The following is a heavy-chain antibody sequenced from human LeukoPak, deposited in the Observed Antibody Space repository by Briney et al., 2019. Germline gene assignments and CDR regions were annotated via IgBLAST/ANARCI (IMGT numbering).Heavy chain of an antibody. V-gene: IGHV1-46*01. Sequence: GASVKVSCKASGYTLTGYYMHWVRQAPGQGLEWMGITNPSGGSTSYAQKFQGRATMTGDASTSTVYMELSSLRSEDTAVYYCARSRLLLDYWGQGTLVTVSS. J-gene: IGHJ4*02. CDR3: ARSRLLLDY. CDR2: TNPSGGST. CDR1: GYTLTGYY. D-gene: IGHD2-21*02.